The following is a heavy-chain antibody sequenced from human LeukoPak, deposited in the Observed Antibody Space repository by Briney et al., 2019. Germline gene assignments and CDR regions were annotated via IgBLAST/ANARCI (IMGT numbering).Heavy chain of an antibody. CDR1: GGPMNSYY. CDR2: VYYSGST. CDR3: ARGVRNYSPTVHYFDY. Sequence: SETLSLTCTVSGGPMNSYYWSWIRQPPGKGLEWIGYVYYSGSTNYNPSLKSRVTISVDTSKNQFSLKLSSVTAADTAVYFCARGVRNYSPTVHYFDYWGQGTLVTVSS. J-gene: IGHJ4*02. V-gene: IGHV4-59*01. D-gene: IGHD1-7*01.